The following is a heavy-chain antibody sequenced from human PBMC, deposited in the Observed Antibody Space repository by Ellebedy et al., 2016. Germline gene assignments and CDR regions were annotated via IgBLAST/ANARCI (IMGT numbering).Heavy chain of an antibody. D-gene: IGHD6-13*01. CDR2: ISSSSSTI. V-gene: IGHV3-48*01. Sequence: GESLKISCAASGFTFSSYSMNWVRQAPGKGLEWVSYISSSSSTIYYADSVKGRFTISRDNAKNSLYLQMNSLRAEDTAVYYCARGKRGLPRYSSSWSTLFDYWGQGTLVTVSS. CDR1: GFTFSSYS. J-gene: IGHJ4*02. CDR3: ARGKRGLPRYSSSWSTLFDY.